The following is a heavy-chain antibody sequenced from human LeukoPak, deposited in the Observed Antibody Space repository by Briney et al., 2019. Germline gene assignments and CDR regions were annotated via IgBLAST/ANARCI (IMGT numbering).Heavy chain of an antibody. CDR2: INPSGGST. V-gene: IGHV1-46*03. CDR1: GYTFTSYY. J-gene: IGHJ4*02. D-gene: IGHD6-19*01. Sequence: ASVKVSCKASGYTFTSYYMHWVRRAPGQELEWMGIINPSGGSTSYAQKFQGRVTMTRDTSTSTVYMELSSLRSEDTAVYYCARETAVAGGFDYWGQGTLVTVSS. CDR3: ARETAVAGGFDY.